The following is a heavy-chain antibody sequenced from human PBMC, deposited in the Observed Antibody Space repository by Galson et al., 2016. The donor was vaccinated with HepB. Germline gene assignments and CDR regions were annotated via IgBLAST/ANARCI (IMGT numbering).Heavy chain of an antibody. CDR1: GSTFTTFA. CDR2: INGYNGLR. V-gene: IGHV1-18*04. Sequence: SVKVSCKASGSTFTTFAFHWVRQAPGQRLEWMGWINGYNGLRNYAQKFRGRVTMTTDTSTNVAYMELRSLRSDDTAVYYCARDRNPINWYFDLWGRGTLVTVAS. J-gene: IGHJ2*01. CDR3: ARDRNPINWYFDL.